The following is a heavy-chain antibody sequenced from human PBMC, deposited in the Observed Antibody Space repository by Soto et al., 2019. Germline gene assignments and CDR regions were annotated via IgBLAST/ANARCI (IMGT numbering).Heavy chain of an antibody. D-gene: IGHD1-26*01. CDR2: INHSGST. CDR3: ARVPIESPTSDYFDY. V-gene: IGHV4-34*01. CDR1: GGSFSGYY. J-gene: IGHJ4*02. Sequence: QVQLQQWGAGLLKPSETLSLTCAVYGGSFSGYYWSWIRQPPGKGLEWIGEINHSGSTNYNPSLKRRVTISGDTSKNQFSLKLSSVTAADTAVYYCARVPIESPTSDYFDYWGQGTLVTVSS.